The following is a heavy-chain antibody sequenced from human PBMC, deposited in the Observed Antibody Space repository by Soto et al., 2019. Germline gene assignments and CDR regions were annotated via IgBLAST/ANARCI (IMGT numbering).Heavy chain of an antibody. D-gene: IGHD6-13*01. CDR1: GYTFTTLS. Sequence: GASVKVSCKASGYTFTTLSMHWVRHAPGQRLEWMGYISAYNGNTNYAQKLQGRVTMTTDTFTSTAYMELRSLRSDDTAVYYCAREQQLAQYYFDYWGQGTLVTVS. CDR3: AREQQLAQYYFDY. J-gene: IGHJ4*02. V-gene: IGHV1-18*04. CDR2: ISAYNGNT.